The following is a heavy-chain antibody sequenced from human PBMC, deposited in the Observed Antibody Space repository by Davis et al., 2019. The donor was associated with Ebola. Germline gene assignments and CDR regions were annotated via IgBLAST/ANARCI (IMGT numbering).Heavy chain of an antibody. Sequence: SETLSLTCTVSGGAISSYYWSWIRQPPGKGLEWIGNIYHSGTTNYNPSLTSRVTISVDRSKNQFSLKLSSVTAADTAVYYCARRATNYNYFDYWGQGTTVTVSS. D-gene: IGHD2-8*01. CDR3: ARRATNYNYFDY. V-gene: IGHV4-59*08. CDR1: GGAISSYY. CDR2: IYHSGTT. J-gene: IGHJ4*02.